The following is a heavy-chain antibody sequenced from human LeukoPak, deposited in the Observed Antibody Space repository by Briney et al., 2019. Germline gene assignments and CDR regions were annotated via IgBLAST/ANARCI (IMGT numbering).Heavy chain of an antibody. V-gene: IGHV3-30*02. CDR3: AKSVSGSYKAISDY. CDR2: IRYDGSNK. CDR1: GFTFSSYG. Sequence: GGSLRLSCAASGFTFSSYGMHWVRQAPGKGLEWVAFIRYDGSNKYYADSVKGRFTISRDNSKNTLYLQMNSPRAEDTAVYYCAKSVSGSYKAISDYWGQGTLVTVSS. D-gene: IGHD1-26*01. J-gene: IGHJ4*02.